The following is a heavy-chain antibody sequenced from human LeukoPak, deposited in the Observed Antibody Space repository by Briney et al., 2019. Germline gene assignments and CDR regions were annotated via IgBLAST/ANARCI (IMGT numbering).Heavy chain of an antibody. D-gene: IGHD2/OR15-2a*01. CDR2: INTGNGHT. V-gene: IGHV1-3*04. CDR1: GYTFTTYT. J-gene: IGHJ4*02. CDR3: ARTRGSHISMAYLDY. Sequence: GASVKVSCKASGYTFTTYTIHWVRQAPGQRLEWMGWINTGNGHTNYAQKFQGRVTMTRDRSISTAYMELSSLRSDDTAVYYCARTRGSHISMAYLDYWGQGTLVTVSS.